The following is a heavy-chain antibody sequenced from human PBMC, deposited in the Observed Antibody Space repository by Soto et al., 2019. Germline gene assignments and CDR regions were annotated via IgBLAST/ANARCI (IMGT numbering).Heavy chain of an antibody. CDR1: GVTVSSNY. CDR3: ARHGYNYGGGYFDY. D-gene: IGHD5-18*01. CDR2: IYSGGST. V-gene: IGHV3-66*04. Sequence: EVPLVESGGGLVQPGGSLRLSCAASGVTVSSNYMSWVRQAPGKGLEWVSVIYSGGSTYYADSVKGRFTISRDNSKNTLYLQMNSLRAEDTAVCYCARHGYNYGGGYFDYWGQGTLVTVSS. J-gene: IGHJ4*02.